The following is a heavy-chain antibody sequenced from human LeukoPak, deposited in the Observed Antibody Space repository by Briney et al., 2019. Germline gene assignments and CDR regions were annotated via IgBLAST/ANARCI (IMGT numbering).Heavy chain of an antibody. D-gene: IGHD3-3*01. CDR1: GGSISSYY. CDR3: ARRITIFGVAHWFDP. Sequence: SETLSLTCTVSGGSISSYYWGWIRQPPGKGLEWIGYTYYSGSTNYNPSLKSRVTISVDTSKNQFSLKLSSVTAADTAVYYCARRITIFGVAHWFDPWGQGTLVTVSS. CDR2: TYYSGST. J-gene: IGHJ5*02. V-gene: IGHV4-59*12.